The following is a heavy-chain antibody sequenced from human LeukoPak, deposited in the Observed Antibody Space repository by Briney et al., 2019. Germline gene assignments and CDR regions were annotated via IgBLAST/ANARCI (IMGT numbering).Heavy chain of an antibody. Sequence: GGSLRLSCAASGFTFCTYSMNWVRQAPGKGLEWISYISVSSSTIYYADSVKGRFTISRDNAKNSLYLQMNSLRDDDTAVYYCARVPDTVTTRGYWGQGTLVTVSS. V-gene: IGHV3-48*02. CDR2: ISVSSSTI. D-gene: IGHD4-17*01. CDR3: ARVPDTVTTRGY. J-gene: IGHJ4*02. CDR1: GFTFCTYS.